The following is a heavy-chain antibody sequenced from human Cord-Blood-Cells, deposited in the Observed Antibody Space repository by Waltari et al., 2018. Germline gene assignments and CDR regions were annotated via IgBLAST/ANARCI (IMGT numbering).Heavy chain of an antibody. V-gene: IGHV4-38-2*02. CDR3: ARPSLTVTGDY. CDR2: IYHSGST. CDR1: GYSISSGYY. D-gene: IGHD4-4*01. Sequence: QVQLQESGPGLVKPSETLSLTCTVSGYSISSGYYWGWIRQPPGKGLEWIGSIYHSGSTYYNPSLKSRVTISVDTSKNQFSLNLSSVTAADTAVYYCARPSLTVTGDYWGQGTLVTVSS. J-gene: IGHJ4*01.